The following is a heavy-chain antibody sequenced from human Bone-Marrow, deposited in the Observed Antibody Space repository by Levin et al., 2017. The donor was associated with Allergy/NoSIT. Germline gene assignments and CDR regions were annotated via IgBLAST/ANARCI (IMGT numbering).Heavy chain of an antibody. CDR1: GFIFSTYA. Sequence: PGESLKISCSASGFIFSTYAMSWVRQAPGKGLEWISSMTGSGGTIYYADSVKGRFTISRDNSKNTLYLQMNALGAEDTARYYCAKRQYSIATHPFDFWGQGTLVTVSS. CDR3: AKRQYSIATHPFDF. D-gene: IGHD6-6*01. V-gene: IGHV3-23*01. CDR2: MTGSGGTI. J-gene: IGHJ4*02.